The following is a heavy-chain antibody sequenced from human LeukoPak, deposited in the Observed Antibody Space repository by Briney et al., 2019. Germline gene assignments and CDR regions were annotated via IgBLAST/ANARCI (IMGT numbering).Heavy chain of an antibody. CDR3: ASASSWYNYFDY. CDR2: ISRSGGST. V-gene: IGHV3-23*01. Sequence: GGSLRLSCAASGFTFSSYAMSWVRQAPGKGLEWVSAISRSGGSTYYADSVKGRFTISRDNSKNTLYLQMNSLRADDTAVYYCASASSWYNYFDYWGQGTLATVSS. J-gene: IGHJ4*02. CDR1: GFTFSSYA. D-gene: IGHD6-13*01.